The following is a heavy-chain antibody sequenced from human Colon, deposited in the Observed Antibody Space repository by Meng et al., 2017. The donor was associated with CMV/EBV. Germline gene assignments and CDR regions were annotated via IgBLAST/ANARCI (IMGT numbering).Heavy chain of an antibody. J-gene: IGHJ6*02. CDR3: GRDPGLPNGIHV. D-gene: IGHD1-1*01. CDR1: GASGFTFGSYA. Sequence: GGSLRLSCAASGASGFTFGSYAMSWVRQAPGKGLEWVSVIYGGGGTDYGDSVKGRFTISRDSSQNTVYLQMNGLRAEDTAVYYCGRDPGLPNGIHVWGQGTTVTVSS. V-gene: IGHV3-23*01. CDR2: IYGGGGT.